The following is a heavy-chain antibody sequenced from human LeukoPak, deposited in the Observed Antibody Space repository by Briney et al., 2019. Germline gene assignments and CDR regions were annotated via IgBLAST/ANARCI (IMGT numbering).Heavy chain of an antibody. V-gene: IGHV4-61*02. J-gene: IGHJ3*02. CDR2: ISSSGST. D-gene: IGHD3-22*01. CDR1: GDSISRGDYY. Sequence: SDTLSLTCTVSGDSISRGDYYWRWIRQPAGKGLEWIVRISSSGSTNYNPSLKSRVTISVDTSKNQFSLKLSSVTAADTAVYFCARGPYSYDSSGAFDIWGQGTMVTVSS. CDR3: ARGPYSYDSSGAFDI.